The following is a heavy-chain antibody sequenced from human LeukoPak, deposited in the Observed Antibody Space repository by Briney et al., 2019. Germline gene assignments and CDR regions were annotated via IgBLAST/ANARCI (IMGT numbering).Heavy chain of an antibody. CDR2: ISPDGTKT. D-gene: IGHD1-14*01. J-gene: IGHJ4*02. Sequence: AGGSLRLPCAASGFIFSGHPMHWVRQAPGKGLECVSAISPDGTKTYYTNSVKGRFTISRDNSKNTLYLQMGSLRDEDMAMYYCAREEPAGSTDYWGQGTLVTVSS. V-gene: IGHV3-64*01. CDR3: AREEPAGSTDY. CDR1: GFIFSGHP.